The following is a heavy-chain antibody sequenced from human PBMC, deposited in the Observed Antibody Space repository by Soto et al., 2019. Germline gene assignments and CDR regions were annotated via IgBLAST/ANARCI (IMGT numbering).Heavy chain of an antibody. D-gene: IGHD3-10*01. Sequence: GGSLTLSCAASGFTFNTYSMHWVRQAPGQGLLEWVAVIWFDGSKNYYADSVKGRFTISRDNSKNTLSLQMNSLRAEDTAVYYCARYYGSFHGFDITGLWTIATV. CDR3: ARYYGSFHGFDI. CDR1: GFTFNTYS. J-gene: IGHJ3*02. CDR2: IWFDGSKN. V-gene: IGHV3-33*08.